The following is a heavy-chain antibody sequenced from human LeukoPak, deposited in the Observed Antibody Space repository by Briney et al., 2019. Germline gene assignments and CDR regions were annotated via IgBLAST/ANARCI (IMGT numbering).Heavy chain of an antibody. D-gene: IGHD1-26*01. J-gene: IGHJ4*02. CDR3: ARPIVGATPSFDY. Sequence: SETLSLTCTVSGGSISSGSYYWGWIRQPPGKGLEWIGSIYHSGSTYYNPSLKSRVTISVDTSKNQFSLKLSSVTAADTAVYYCARPIVGATPSFDYWGQGTLVTVSS. CDR2: IYHSGST. CDR1: GGSISSGSYY. V-gene: IGHV4-39*07.